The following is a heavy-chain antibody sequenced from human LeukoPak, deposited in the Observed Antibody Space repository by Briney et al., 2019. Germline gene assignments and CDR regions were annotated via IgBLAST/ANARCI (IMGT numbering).Heavy chain of an antibody. Sequence: ASVKVSCNTFGYTFTGYYMHWVRQAPGQGLEWMGWINPNSGGTNYAQKFQGRVTMTRDTSISTAYMELSRLRSDDTAVYYCARDPMVRFNWFDPWGQGTLVTVSS. D-gene: IGHD3-10*01. CDR1: GYTFTGYY. CDR3: ARDPMVRFNWFDP. J-gene: IGHJ5*02. CDR2: INPNSGGT. V-gene: IGHV1-2*02.